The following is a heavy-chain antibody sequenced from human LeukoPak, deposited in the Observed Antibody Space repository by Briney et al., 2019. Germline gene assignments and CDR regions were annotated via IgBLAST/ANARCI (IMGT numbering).Heavy chain of an antibody. D-gene: IGHD2-21*02. V-gene: IGHV1-18*01. CDR1: GYTFTSYG. J-gene: IGHJ2*01. CDR2: ISAYNGNT. CDR3: ARDRGSKRVAYCGGDCYIGYFDL. Sequence: VASVKVSCKASGYTFTSYGISWVRQAPGQGLEWMGWISAYNGNTNYAQKLQGRVTMTTDTSTSTVYMELSSLRSEDTAVYYCARDRGSKRVAYCGGDCYIGYFDLWGRGTLVTVSS.